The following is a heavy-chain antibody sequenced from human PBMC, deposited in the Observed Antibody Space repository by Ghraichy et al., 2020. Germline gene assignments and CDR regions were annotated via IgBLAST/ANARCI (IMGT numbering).Heavy chain of an antibody. CDR1: GFTFSSRG. J-gene: IGHJ4*02. Sequence: GGSLRLSCAASGFTFSSRGMHWFRQAPGKGLEWVAFIWNDERSSDHADSVKGRFTISRDNSRNTLYLQMSSLTVEDTAVYYCATDGGYCRSGTCVPGGYFDLWGRGTLVTASS. CDR2: IWNDERSS. D-gene: IGHD2-15*01. CDR3: ATDGGYCRSGTCVPGGYFDL. V-gene: IGHV3-30*02.